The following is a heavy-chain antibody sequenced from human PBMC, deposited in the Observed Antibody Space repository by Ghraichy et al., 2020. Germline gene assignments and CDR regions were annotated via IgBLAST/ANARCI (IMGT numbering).Heavy chain of an antibody. Sequence: SETLSLTCTVSGGSISSSSYYWGWIRQPPGKGLEWIGSIYYSGSTYYNPSLKSRVTISVDTSKNQFSLKLSSVTAADTAVYYCARDSLGTTSLHYWGQGTLVTVSS. CDR2: IYYSGST. J-gene: IGHJ4*02. V-gene: IGHV4-39*07. D-gene: IGHD1-7*01. CDR1: GGSISSSSYY. CDR3: ARDSLGTTSLHY.